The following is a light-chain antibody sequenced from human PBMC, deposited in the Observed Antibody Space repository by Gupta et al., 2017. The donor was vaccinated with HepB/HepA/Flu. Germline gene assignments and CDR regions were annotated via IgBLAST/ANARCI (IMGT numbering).Light chain of an antibody. CDR2: WAS. J-gene: IGKJ2*01. V-gene: IGKV4-1*01. CDR1: QSLFYSSNSKNY. CDR3: QQYYNAPYY. Sequence: DIVMTQSPDSVAVSLGERATINCKSSQSLFYSSNSKNYLAWYQQKPGQPPKLLIYWASTRESGVPDRFTGSGSGTDFSLTITNLQAEDVAVYYCQQYYNAPYYFGQGTRLEVK.